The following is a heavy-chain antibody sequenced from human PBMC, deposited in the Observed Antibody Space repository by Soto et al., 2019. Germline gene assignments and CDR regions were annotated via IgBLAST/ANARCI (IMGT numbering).Heavy chain of an antibody. CDR2: IYYSGST. V-gene: IGHV4-31*03. CDR1: GGSISSGGYY. CDR3: ARVPYYDSSGSYYFDY. D-gene: IGHD3-22*01. J-gene: IGHJ4*02. Sequence: SETLSLTCTASGGSISSGGYYWSWIRQHPGKGLEWIGYIYYSGSTYYNPSLKSRVTISVDTSKNQFSLKLSSVTAADTAVYYCARVPYYDSSGSYYFDYWGQGTLVTVSS.